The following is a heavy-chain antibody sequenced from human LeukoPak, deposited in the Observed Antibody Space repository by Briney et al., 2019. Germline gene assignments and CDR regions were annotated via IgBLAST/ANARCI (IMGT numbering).Heavy chain of an antibody. V-gene: IGHV3-30-3*01. CDR1: GFTFSSYA. Sequence: GGSLRLSCAASGFTFSSYAMHRVRQAPGKGLEWVAVISYDGSNKYYADSVKGRFTISRDNSKNTLYLQMNSLRAEDTAVYYCASVPSVTTIDAFDIWGQGTMVTVSS. J-gene: IGHJ3*02. CDR2: ISYDGSNK. CDR3: ASVPSVTTIDAFDI. D-gene: IGHD3-22*01.